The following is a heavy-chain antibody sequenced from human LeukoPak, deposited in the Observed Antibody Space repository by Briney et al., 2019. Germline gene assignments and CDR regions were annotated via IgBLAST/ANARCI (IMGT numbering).Heavy chain of an antibody. D-gene: IGHD2-8*02. CDR1: GYTFTGYY. V-gene: IGHV1-69*13. CDR2: ITPIFGAA. J-gene: IGHJ4*02. Sequence: SVKVSCKASGYTFTGYYMHWVRQAPGQGLEWMGEITPIFGAANYAQTFQGRVTITADESTSTVFMELSSLRSDDTAFYYCARNSRVVSTSGLNYWGQGTLVTVSS. CDR3: ARNSRVVSTSGLNY.